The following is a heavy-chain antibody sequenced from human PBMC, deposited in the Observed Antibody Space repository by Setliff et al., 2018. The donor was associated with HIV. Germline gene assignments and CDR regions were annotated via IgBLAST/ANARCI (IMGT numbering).Heavy chain of an antibody. D-gene: IGHD5-12*01. CDR2: FDPEDGET. CDR1: GYTLTELS. Sequence: ASVKVSCKVSGYTLTELSRHWVRKAPGKGLEWMGGFDPEDGETIYAQKFQGRVTMTEDTSTDTAYMELSSLRSEDTAVYYCATVGRGYSSPVDAFDIWGQGTMVTVSS. CDR3: ATVGRGYSSPVDAFDI. J-gene: IGHJ3*02. V-gene: IGHV1-24*01.